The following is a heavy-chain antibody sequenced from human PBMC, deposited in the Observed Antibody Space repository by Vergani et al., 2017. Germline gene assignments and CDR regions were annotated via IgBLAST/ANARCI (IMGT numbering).Heavy chain of an antibody. V-gene: IGHV4-59*01. Sequence: QVQLQESGPGLVKPSETLSLTCTVSGASISSYYWSWIRQPPGKGLEWIGYIYYSGSTNYNPSLKSRVTISVDTSKNQFSLKLSSVTAADTAVYYCARVPVPYCSSTSCYYYMDVWGKGTTVTVSS. CDR3: ARVPVPYCSSTSCYYYMDV. CDR1: GASISSYY. CDR2: IYYSGST. D-gene: IGHD2-2*01. J-gene: IGHJ6*03.